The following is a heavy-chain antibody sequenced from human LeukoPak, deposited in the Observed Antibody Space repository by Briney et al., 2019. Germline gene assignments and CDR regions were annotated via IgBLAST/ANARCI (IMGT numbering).Heavy chain of an antibody. CDR1: GYTFTGYH. V-gene: IGHV1-2*04. Sequence: ASVKVSCKASGYTFTGYHMHWVRQAPGQGLEWMGWINPNSGGTNYAQNFQGWVTMTRDTSISTAYMELSRLRSDDTAVYYCARGAPYYYGSGTPVSHFDYWGQGTLVTVSS. D-gene: IGHD3-10*01. CDR3: ARGAPYYYGSGTPVSHFDY. J-gene: IGHJ4*02. CDR2: INPNSGGT.